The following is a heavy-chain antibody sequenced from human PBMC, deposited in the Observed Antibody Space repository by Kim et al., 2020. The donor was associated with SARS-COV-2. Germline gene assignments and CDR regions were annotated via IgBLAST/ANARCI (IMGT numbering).Heavy chain of an antibody. D-gene: IGHD3-10*01. V-gene: IGHV4-34*01. J-gene: IGHJ4*02. Sequence: NPSLKSRVTISVDTSKNQFSLKLSSVTAADTAVYYCARVGYGSGILYFDYWGQGTLVTVSS. CDR3: ARVGYGSGILYFDY.